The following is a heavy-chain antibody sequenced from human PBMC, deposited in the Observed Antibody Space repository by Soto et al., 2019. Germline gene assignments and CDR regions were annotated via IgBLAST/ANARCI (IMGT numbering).Heavy chain of an antibody. CDR3: ARPTNFWGGGLFYYGMDV. D-gene: IGHD3-3*01. CDR2: IIPIFGTA. Sequence: QVQLVQSGAEVKKPGSSVKVSCKASGGTFSSYAISWVRQAPGQGLEWMGGIIPIFGTANYAQKCQGRVTITADESTSTAYMELSSLRSEDTAVYYCARPTNFWGGGLFYYGMDVWGQGTTVTVSS. V-gene: IGHV1-69*01. CDR1: GGTFSSYA. J-gene: IGHJ6*02.